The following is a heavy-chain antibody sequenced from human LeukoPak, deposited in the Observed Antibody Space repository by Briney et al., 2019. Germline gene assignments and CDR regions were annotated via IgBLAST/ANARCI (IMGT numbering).Heavy chain of an antibody. CDR3: AKDLKWDLTDGFDY. V-gene: IGHV3-30*18. J-gene: IGHJ4*02. CDR2: ISYDVSNK. Sequence: GGSLRLSCAASGFTFSSYAMHWVRQAPGKGLEWVALISYDVSNKYYADSVKGRFTISRDNSKNTLYLQMNSLRAEDTAVYYCAKDLKWDLTDGFDYWGQGTLVTVSS. D-gene: IGHD1-26*01. CDR1: GFTFSSYA.